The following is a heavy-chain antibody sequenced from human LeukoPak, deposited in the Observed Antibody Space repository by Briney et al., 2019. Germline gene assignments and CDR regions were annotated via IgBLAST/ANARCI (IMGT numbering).Heavy chain of an antibody. CDR2: ISWNSVSI. V-gene: IGHV3-9*01. J-gene: IGHJ6*02. CDR3: AKGEGSSWYEHYYYYGMDV. Sequence: SGGSLRLSCAASGFSFDDYAMHWVRQAPGKGLEWVSGISWNSVSIHYADSVKGRFTISRDNAKNSLYLQMNSLRAEDTAVYYCAKGEGSSWYEHYYYYGMDVWGQGTTVTVSS. D-gene: IGHD6-13*01. CDR1: GFSFDDYA.